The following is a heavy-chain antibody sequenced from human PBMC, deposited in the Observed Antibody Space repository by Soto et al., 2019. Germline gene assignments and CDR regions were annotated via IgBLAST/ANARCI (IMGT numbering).Heavy chain of an antibody. V-gene: IGHV1-18*01. CDR3: ARGGTMVRGVIPLRSYYYYYMDV. CDR2: ISAYNGNT. J-gene: IGHJ6*03. CDR1: GYTFTSYG. Sequence: ASVKVSCKASGYTFTSYGISWVRQAPGQGLEWMGWISAYNGNTNYAQKLQGRVTMTTDTSTSTAYMELRSLRSDDTAVYYCARGGTMVRGVIPLRSYYYYYMDVSGKGTTVTVSS. D-gene: IGHD3-10*01.